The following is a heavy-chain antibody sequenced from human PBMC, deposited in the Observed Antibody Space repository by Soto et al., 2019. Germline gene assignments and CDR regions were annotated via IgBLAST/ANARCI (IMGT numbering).Heavy chain of an antibody. V-gene: IGHV4-31*03. J-gene: IGHJ5*02. D-gene: IGHD3-3*01. CDR1: NGSISSSGYY. CDR2: IYYSGST. CDR3: ARVRDWFDP. Sequence: QVQLQESGPGLAKPSQTLSLTCNVSNGSISSSGYYWSWIRQHPGQGLEWIGYIYYSGSTYYNPSLKSRVTISVDTSKNQFSLRLTSVTAADTAVYYCARVRDWFDPWGQGTLVTVSS.